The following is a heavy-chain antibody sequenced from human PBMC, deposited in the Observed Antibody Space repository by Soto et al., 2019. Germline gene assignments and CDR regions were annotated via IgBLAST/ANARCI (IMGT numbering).Heavy chain of an antibody. CDR3: AKDNCSGGSCYYY. CDR2: ISGSGGST. Sequence: EVQLLESGGGLVQPGGSLRLSCAASGFTFSSYAMSWVRQAPGKGLEWVSAISGSGGSTYYADSVKGRFTISRDNSKNTLYMQMNSLRAEDTAVYYCAKDNCSGGSCYYYWCQGTLVTVSS. D-gene: IGHD2-15*01. CDR1: GFTFSSYA. V-gene: IGHV3-23*01. J-gene: IGHJ4*02.